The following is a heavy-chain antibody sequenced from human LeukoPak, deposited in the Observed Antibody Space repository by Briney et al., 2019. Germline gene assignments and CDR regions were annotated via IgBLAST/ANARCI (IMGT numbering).Heavy chain of an antibody. Sequence: SETLSLTCAVYGGSFSGYYWSWIRQPPGKGLEWIGEINHSGSTNYNPSLKSRVTISVDTSKNQFSLKLRSVTAADTAVYYCAREAPDVLLWFGEPQDYYYYYMDVWGKGTTVTVSS. CDR3: AREAPDVLLWFGEPQDYYYYYMDV. CDR2: INHSGST. J-gene: IGHJ6*03. V-gene: IGHV4-34*01. D-gene: IGHD3-10*01. CDR1: GGSFSGYY.